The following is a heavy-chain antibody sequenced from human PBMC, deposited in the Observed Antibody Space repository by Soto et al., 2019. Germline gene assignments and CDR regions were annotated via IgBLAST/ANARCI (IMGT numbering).Heavy chain of an antibody. CDR2: INHSGST. Sequence: PSETLSLTCAVYGGSFSGYYWSWIRQPPGKGLEWIGEINHSGSTNYNPSLKSRVTISVDTSKSQFSLKLSSVTAADTAVYYCARGLGITIFGAVISTCSNWFDPWGQGTLVTVSS. D-gene: IGHD3-3*01. CDR1: GGSFSGYY. J-gene: IGHJ5*02. V-gene: IGHV4-34*01. CDR3: ARGLGITIFGAVISTCSNWFDP.